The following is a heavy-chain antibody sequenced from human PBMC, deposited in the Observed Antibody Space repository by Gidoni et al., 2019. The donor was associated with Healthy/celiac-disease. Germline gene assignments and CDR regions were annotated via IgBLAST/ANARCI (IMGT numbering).Heavy chain of an antibody. J-gene: IGHJ4*02. Sequence: QVQLVQSGAEVKKPGSSVKVSCKASGGTISSYAISWVRQAPGQGLEWMGGIIPIFGTANYAQKFQGRVTITADESTSTAYMEVSSLRSEDTAVYYCARGPNYYDSSGYYSNPYYFDYWGQGTLVTVSS. D-gene: IGHD3-22*01. CDR2: IIPIFGTA. V-gene: IGHV1-69*01. CDR3: ARGPNYYDSSGYYSNPYYFDY. CDR1: GGTISSYA.